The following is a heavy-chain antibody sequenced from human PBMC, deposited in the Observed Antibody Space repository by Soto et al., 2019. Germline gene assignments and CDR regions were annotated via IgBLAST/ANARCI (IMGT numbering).Heavy chain of an antibody. Sequence: HPGGSLRLSCAASGFTFSGYWMSWVRQAPGKGLEWVANIKQDGSEKYYVDSVKGRFSISRDNAKNSLYLQMNSLRAEDTAVYYCARVLGTYSGYDHQYNYYGMGVWGQGTTVTVSS. D-gene: IGHD5-12*01. CDR1: GFTFSGYW. CDR3: ARVLGTYSGYDHQYNYYGMGV. CDR2: IKQDGSEK. J-gene: IGHJ6*02. V-gene: IGHV3-7*03.